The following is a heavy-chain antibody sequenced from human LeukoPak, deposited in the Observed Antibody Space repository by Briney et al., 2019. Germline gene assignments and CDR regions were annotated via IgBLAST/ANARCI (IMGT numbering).Heavy chain of an antibody. D-gene: IGHD4-11*01. J-gene: IGHJ1*01. V-gene: IGHV3-7*01. CDR1: GFIFSNCW. CDR3: ATYSTRNAREFQS. CDR2: IKTDASEK. Sequence: GGSLRLSCETSGFIFSNCWMTWVRQAPGKGLEWVANIKTDASEKYYADSVKGRFTISRDNARMSLYLQMNSLRVEDTAVYYCATYSTRNAREFQSWGQGTLVTVSS.